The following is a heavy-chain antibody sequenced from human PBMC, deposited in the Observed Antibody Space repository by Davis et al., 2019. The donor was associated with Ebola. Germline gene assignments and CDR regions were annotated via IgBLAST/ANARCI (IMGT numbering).Heavy chain of an antibody. V-gene: IGHV1-69*13. J-gene: IGHJ4*02. CDR3: ARRIAVAGSAVGTFDY. CDR1: GYTFTSYG. D-gene: IGHD6-19*01. Sequence: SVEVSCKASGYTFTSYGISWVRQAPGQGLEWMGGIIPIFGTANYAQKFQGRVTITADESTSTAYMELSSLRSEDTAVYYCARRIAVAGSAVGTFDYWGQGTLVTVSS. CDR2: IIPIFGTA.